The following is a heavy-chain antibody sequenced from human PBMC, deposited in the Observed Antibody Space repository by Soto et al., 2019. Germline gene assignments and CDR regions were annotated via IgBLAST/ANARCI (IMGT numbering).Heavy chain of an antibody. Sequence: GLLLQSGGEVKKPGASVTVSCKASGYTFRSYGVSWVRQVPGQGLEWIGWISGDSGETTYAPSSRDRRTLTADASATTAYMELRNLRSEDTAVYYCSRAISSTWAKSWLDPWGQGTLITVSS. J-gene: IGHJ5*02. CDR2: ISGDSGET. CDR3: SRAISSTWAKSWLDP. D-gene: IGHD1-26*01. V-gene: IGHV1-18*04. CDR1: GYTFRSYG.